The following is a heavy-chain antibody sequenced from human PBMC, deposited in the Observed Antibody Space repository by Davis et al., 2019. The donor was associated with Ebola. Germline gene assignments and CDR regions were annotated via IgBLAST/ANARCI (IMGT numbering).Heavy chain of an antibody. CDR3: AKAPWDWDFDY. Sequence: SLKISCAASGFTFDDYAMHWVRQAPGKGLEWVSGISWNSGSIGYADSVKGRFTISRDNAKNSLYLQMNSLRAEDTAVYYCAKAPWDWDFDYWGQGTLVTVSS. V-gene: IGHV3-9*01. CDR2: ISWNSGSI. D-gene: IGHD3/OR15-3a*01. CDR1: GFTFDDYA. J-gene: IGHJ4*02.